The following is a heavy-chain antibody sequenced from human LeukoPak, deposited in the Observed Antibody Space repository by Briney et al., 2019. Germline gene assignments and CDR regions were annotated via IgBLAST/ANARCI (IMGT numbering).Heavy chain of an antibody. V-gene: IGHV4-59*01. CDR2: IYYSGDT. CDR1: GGSISYYF. J-gene: IGHJ4*02. CDR3: ARDSPVRRSYYFDY. D-gene: IGHD3-10*01. Sequence: ETLSLTCPVSGGSISYYFWSWIRPPPGKGLEWIGYIYYSGDTNYNSSLKSRVTMSVDTSKNQFSLTMTSVTTADTALYYWARDSPVRRSYYFDYWGQGTLVAVSS.